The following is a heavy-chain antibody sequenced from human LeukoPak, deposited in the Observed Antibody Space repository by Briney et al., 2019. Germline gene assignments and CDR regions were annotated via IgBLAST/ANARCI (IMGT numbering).Heavy chain of an antibody. D-gene: IGHD3-10*01. Sequence: GGSLRLSCAASGFTFSDYYMTWIRQAPGKGLEWVSYLSSSSSYANYADSVKGRFTISRDNAKNSLYLQMNSLRTEDTALYYCAGGGNPYYFDYWGQGTLVTVSS. CDR2: LSSSSSYA. CDR3: AGGGNPYYFDY. V-gene: IGHV3-11*03. J-gene: IGHJ4*02. CDR1: GFTFSDYY.